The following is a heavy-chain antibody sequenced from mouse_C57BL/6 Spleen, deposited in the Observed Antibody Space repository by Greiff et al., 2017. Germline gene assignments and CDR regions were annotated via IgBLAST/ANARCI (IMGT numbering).Heavy chain of an antibody. CDR1: GYTFTSSW. CDR2: IDPSDSYT. V-gene: IGHV1-59*01. CDR3: AREGEQDSYALDY. Sequence: QVQLQQSGAELVRPGTSVKLSCKASGYTFTSSWMHWLKQRPGQGLEWIGVIDPSDSYTNYNPKLKGQATLTVDTSSSTVYMKLNSLTSEDSAIYYCAREGEQDSYALDYWGQGTSVTVSS. J-gene: IGHJ4*01.